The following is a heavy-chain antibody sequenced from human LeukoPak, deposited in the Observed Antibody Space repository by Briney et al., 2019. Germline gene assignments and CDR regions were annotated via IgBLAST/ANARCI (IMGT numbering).Heavy chain of an antibody. CDR1: GGSISSGGYY. J-gene: IGHJ4*02. CDR2: ICYSGST. CDR3: ARDRSGSYHFDY. V-gene: IGHV4-31*03. Sequence: PSETLSLTCTVSGGSISSGGYYWSWIRQHPGKGLEWIGYICYSGSTYYNPSLKSRVTISVDTSKNQFSLKLSSVTAADTAVYYCARDRSGSYHFDYWGQGTLVTVSS. D-gene: IGHD1-26*01.